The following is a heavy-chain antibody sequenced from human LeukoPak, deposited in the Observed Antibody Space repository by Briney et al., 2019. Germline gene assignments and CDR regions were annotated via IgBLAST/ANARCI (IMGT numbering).Heavy chain of an antibody. CDR3: AREAPDLWSTHYTPPYYHYYMDV. CDR1: GGSISGHS. Sequence: SETLSLTCSVSGGSISGHSWSWIRQTPGQGLEWIGYMYYSGTTKYNPSLKSRVTISVDTSRNQFSLTLSSVTAADTAVYYCAREAPDLWSTHYTPPYYHYYMDVWGKGTTVTVSS. D-gene: IGHD3-3*01. CDR2: MYYSGTT. V-gene: IGHV4-59*11. J-gene: IGHJ6*03.